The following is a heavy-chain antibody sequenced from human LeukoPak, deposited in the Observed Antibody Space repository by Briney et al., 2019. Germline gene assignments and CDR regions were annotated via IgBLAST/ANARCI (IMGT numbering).Heavy chain of an antibody. Sequence: ASVKVSCKASGGTFSSYTISWVRQAPGQGLEWMGRIIPILGIANYAQKFQGRVTITADKSTSTAYMELSSLRSEDTAVYYCAREPLHYYYDSIGYSWGQGTLVTVSS. CDR3: AREPLHYYYDSIGYS. V-gene: IGHV1-69*04. CDR1: GGTFSSYT. CDR2: IIPILGIA. J-gene: IGHJ4*02. D-gene: IGHD3-22*01.